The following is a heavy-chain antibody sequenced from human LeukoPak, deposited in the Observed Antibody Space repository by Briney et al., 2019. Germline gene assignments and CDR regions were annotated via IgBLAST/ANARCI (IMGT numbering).Heavy chain of an antibody. CDR2: NNHSGST. V-gene: IGHV4-34*01. CDR3: ASWKPERLFDY. Sequence: SETLSLTCAVYGGSFSGYYWSWIRQPPGKGLEWIGENNHSGSTNYNPSLRSRVTISVDTSKNQFSLKLSSVTAADTAVYYCASWKPERLFDYWGQGTLVTVSS. J-gene: IGHJ4*02. D-gene: IGHD1-1*01. CDR1: GGSFSGYY.